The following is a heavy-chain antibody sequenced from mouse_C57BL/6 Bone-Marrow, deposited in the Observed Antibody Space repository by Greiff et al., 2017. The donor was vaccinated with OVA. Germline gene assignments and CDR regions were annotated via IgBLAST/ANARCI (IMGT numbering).Heavy chain of an antibody. CDR3: ARGDYYGSSYWYFDV. V-gene: IGHV3-1*01. CDR1: GYSITSGYD. J-gene: IGHJ1*03. Sequence: EVKLMESGPGMVKPSQSLSLTCTVTGYSITSGYDWHWIRHFPGNKLEWMGYISYSGSTNYNPSLKSRISITHDTSKNHFFLKLNSVTTEDTATYYCARGDYYGSSYWYFDVWGTGTTVTVSS. CDR2: ISYSGST. D-gene: IGHD1-1*01.